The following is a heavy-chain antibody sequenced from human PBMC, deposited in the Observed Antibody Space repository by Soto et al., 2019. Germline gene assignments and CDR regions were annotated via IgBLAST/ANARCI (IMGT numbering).Heavy chain of an antibody. J-gene: IGHJ4*02. Sequence: VASLRLSSAASGFTYSTYTMPWVRQAPGKGLEWVSYISSSSSYTNYADPVKGRFTISRDNAKNSLYLQMGSLRAEDMAVYYCARDPDSSGYYYFGYWGQGT. CDR1: GFTYSTYT. V-gene: IGHV3-21*05. D-gene: IGHD3-22*01. CDR3: ARDPDSSGYYYFGY. CDR2: ISSSSSYT.